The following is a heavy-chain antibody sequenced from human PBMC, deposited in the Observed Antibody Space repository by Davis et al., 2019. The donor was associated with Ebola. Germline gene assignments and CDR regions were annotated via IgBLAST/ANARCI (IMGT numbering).Heavy chain of an antibody. Sequence: GESLNISCAASGFTFSGSSMNWVRRVPGKGLEWVSHISVGTGAIEYPDSVKGRFTISRDNAKNSRYLQMNSLRDEDTAVYYCARGRDYAFDIWGQGTTVTVSS. D-gene: IGHD2-21*02. CDR3: ARGRDYAFDI. CDR1: GFTFSGSS. J-gene: IGHJ3*02. CDR2: ISVGTGAI. V-gene: IGHV3-48*02.